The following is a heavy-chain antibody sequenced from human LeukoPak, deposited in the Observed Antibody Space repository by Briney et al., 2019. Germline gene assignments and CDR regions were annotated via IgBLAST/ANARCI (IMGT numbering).Heavy chain of an antibody. CDR2: ISSNGGST. D-gene: IGHD3-10*01. J-gene: IGHJ4*02. CDR3: ARDTTTVDRAEHNMAYYIDY. CDR1: GFNFSNYA. V-gene: IGHV3-64*01. Sequence: GGSLRLSCAASGFNFSNYAMNWVRQAPGKGLEYVSGISSNGGSTYYANSVKGTFTISRDNSKNTLYLQMGSLRAEDMAVYYCARDTTTVDRAEHNMAYYIDYWGQGTLVTVSS.